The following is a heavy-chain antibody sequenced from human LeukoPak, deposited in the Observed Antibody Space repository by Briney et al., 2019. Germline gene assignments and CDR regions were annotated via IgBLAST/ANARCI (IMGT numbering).Heavy chain of an antibody. CDR2: ISYDGSNK. J-gene: IGHJ6*02. Sequence: GGSLRLSCAASGFTFSSYAMHWVRQAPGKGLEWVAVISYDGSNKYYADSVKGRFIISRDNSKNTLYLQMNSLRAEDTAVYYCAREDYGDSRIPYYGMDVWGQGTTVTVSS. V-gene: IGHV3-30-3*01. CDR3: AREDYGDSRIPYYGMDV. CDR1: GFTFSSYA. D-gene: IGHD4-17*01.